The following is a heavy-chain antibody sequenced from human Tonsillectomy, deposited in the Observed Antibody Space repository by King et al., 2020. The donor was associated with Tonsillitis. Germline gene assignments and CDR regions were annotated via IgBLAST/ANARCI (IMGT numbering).Heavy chain of an antibody. CDR3: ARVQGDYDFWSGPIGYYGLDV. J-gene: IGHJ6*02. CDR2: INHSGST. CDR1: GGSFSGYY. Sequence: VQLQQWGAGLLKPSETLSLTCAIYGGSFSGYYWSWIRQPPGKGLEWIGEINHSGSTNYNPSLKSRVTISVDTSNNQFSLNLSSVTAADTAVYYCARVQGDYDFWSGPIGYYGLDVWGQGTTVTLSS. V-gene: IGHV4-34*01. D-gene: IGHD3-3*01.